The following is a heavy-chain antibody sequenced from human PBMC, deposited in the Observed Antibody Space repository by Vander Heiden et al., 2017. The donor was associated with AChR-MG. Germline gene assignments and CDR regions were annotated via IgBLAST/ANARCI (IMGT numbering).Heavy chain of an antibody. CDR1: GFTFSDYY. CDR2: ISKSGSGM. V-gene: IGHV3-11*01. D-gene: IGHD2-8*01. J-gene: IGHJ5*02. CDR3: ARGAMVYERTWFDP. Sequence: QVQLVESGGGVVKPGGSLRRSCAASGFTFSDYYTSWIRRGPGKGREWISYISKSGSGMNYEDSVKGRFTVSRDNAKNSLYLQMNSLRAEDTAVYYCARGAMVYERTWFDPWGQGTLVTVSS.